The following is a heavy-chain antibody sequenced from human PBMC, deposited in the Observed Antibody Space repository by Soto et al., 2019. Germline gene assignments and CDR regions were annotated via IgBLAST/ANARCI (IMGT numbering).Heavy chain of an antibody. CDR3: AREGAAPYYYYGMDV. CDR1: GGSISSGGYF. V-gene: IGHV4-31*03. Sequence: PSETLSLTCTVSGGSISSGGYFWSWIRQHPGKGLEWIGFIYYSGSTYYNPSLKSRVTISVDTPKNQFSLKLSSVTAADTAVYYCAREGAAPYYYYGMDVWGQGTTVTV. J-gene: IGHJ6*02. D-gene: IGHD6-6*01. CDR2: IYYSGST.